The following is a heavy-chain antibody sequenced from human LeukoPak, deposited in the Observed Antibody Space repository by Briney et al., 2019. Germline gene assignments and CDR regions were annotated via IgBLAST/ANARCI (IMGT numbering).Heavy chain of an antibody. J-gene: IGHJ6*03. CDR1: GFTFSDYY. D-gene: IGHD5-24*01. Sequence: GGSLRLSCAASGFTFSDYYMSWIRQAPGKGLEWVSYISSSGSTIYYADSVKGRFTISRDNAKNSLYLQINSLRAEDTAVYYCARHERWLQFYYYYYYMDVWGKGTTVTISS. CDR2: ISSSGSTI. CDR3: ARHERWLQFYYYYYYMDV. V-gene: IGHV3-11*01.